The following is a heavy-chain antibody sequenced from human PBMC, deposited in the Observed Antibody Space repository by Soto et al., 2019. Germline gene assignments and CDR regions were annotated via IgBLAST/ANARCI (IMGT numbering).Heavy chain of an antibody. CDR2: IYYSGST. Sequence: PSETLSLTCTVSGGSISSSSYYWGWIRQPPGKGLEWIGSIYYSGSTYYNPSLKSRVTISVDTSKNQFSLKLSSVTAADTAVYYGARKNRSSWYMVCYYGMDVWGQGTTLTVYS. D-gene: IGHD6-13*01. V-gene: IGHV4-39*01. J-gene: IGHJ6*02. CDR3: ARKNRSSWYMVCYYGMDV. CDR1: GGSISSSSYY.